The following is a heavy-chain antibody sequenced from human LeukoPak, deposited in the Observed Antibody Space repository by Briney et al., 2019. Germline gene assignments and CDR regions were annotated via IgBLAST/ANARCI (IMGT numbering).Heavy chain of an antibody. J-gene: IGHJ4*02. CDR2: IYYSGST. V-gene: IGHV4-39*01. Sequence: MSSETLSLTCTVSGGSISSSSYYWGWIRQPPGKGLEWIGSIYYSGSTYYNPSLKSRVTISVDTSKNQFSLKLSSVTAADTAVYYCARHAYTIFGVVITWIDYWGQGTLVTVSS. CDR3: ARHAYTIFGVVITWIDY. D-gene: IGHD3-3*01. CDR1: GGSISSSSYY.